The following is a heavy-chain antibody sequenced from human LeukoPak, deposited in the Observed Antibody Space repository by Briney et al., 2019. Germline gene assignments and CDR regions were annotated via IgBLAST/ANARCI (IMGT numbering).Heavy chain of an antibody. Sequence: SETLSLTCDVFGGSFTDYFWTWIRQSPGKGLEWIGEINDYSGNTNYNPSLNSRVSISLERSKNQFSLELRSVTAADTAVYYCARGRIAKIVVVHSFQYGMDVWGQGTTVTVSS. CDR3: ARGRIAKIVVVHSFQYGMDV. CDR1: GGSFTDYF. CDR2: INDYSGNT. D-gene: IGHD3-22*01. V-gene: IGHV4-34*01. J-gene: IGHJ6*02.